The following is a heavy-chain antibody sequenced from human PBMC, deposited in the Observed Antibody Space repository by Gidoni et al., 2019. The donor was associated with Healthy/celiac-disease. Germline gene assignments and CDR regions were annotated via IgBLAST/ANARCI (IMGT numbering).Heavy chain of an antibody. CDR2: ISYDGSNK. V-gene: IGHV3-30-3*01. CDR1: GFTFSSYA. J-gene: IGHJ4*02. CDR3: ARDLWPSGFNHFDY. D-gene: IGHD3-10*01. Sequence: QVQLVESGGGVVQPGGSLRLSCAAPGFTFSSYAMHWVRQAPGKGLEWVAVISYDGSNKYYADSVKGRFTISRDNSKNTLYLQMNSLRAEDTAVYYCARDLWPSGFNHFDYWGQGTLVTVSS.